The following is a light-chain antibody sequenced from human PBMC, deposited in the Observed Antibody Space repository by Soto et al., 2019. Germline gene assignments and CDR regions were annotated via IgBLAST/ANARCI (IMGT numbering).Light chain of an antibody. J-gene: IGKJ4*01. CDR3: QQYGYSPT. V-gene: IGKV3-20*01. CDR1: RSVGSSY. CDR2: AAS. Sequence: EVVLTQSPCTLSLSPGESATLSRRASRSVGSSYLAWYQPKPGQAPRLLIYAASSRAIGIPDRFSGSGSGTDFTLTISRLEPEDFAVYCCQQYGYSPTFGGGTKVDIK.